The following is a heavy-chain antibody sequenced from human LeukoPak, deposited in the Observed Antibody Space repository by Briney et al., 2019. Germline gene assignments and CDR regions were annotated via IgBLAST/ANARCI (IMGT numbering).Heavy chain of an antibody. CDR2: INPNSGGT. Sequence: ASVKVSCKASGYTFTGYYMHWVRQAPGQGLAWMGWINPNSGGTNYAQKFQGRVTMTRDTSISTAYMELSRLRSDDTAVYYCAREGYSSGNFDYWGQGTLVTVSS. CDR3: AREGYSSGNFDY. CDR1: GYTFTGYY. V-gene: IGHV1-2*02. J-gene: IGHJ4*02. D-gene: IGHD6-19*01.